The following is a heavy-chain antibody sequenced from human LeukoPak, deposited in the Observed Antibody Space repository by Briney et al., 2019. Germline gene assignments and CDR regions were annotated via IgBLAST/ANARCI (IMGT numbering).Heavy chain of an antibody. V-gene: IGHV3-30*02. J-gene: IGHJ4*02. Sequence: GGSLRLSCAASGFTFSSYGMHWVRQAPGKGLEWVAFIRYDGINKYYPDSVKGRFTISRDNSKNTLYLQMNSLRAEDTALYYCAKETGYSSGWYRNLDYWGQGTLVTVSS. CDR1: GFTFSSYG. D-gene: IGHD6-19*01. CDR3: AKETGYSSGWYRNLDY. CDR2: IRYDGINK.